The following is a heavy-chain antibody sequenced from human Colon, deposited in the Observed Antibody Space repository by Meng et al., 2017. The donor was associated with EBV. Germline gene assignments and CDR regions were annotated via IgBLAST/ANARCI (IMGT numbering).Heavy chain of an antibody. CDR3: ARRPTGIDY. CDR2: IIHGGSP. Sequence: QVPLEQWGAGVLKASEPLSLTGAVNGGSLSGSYWNWLRPPRGKGLEWIGEIIHGGSPSYNPSLKSRVTISIDTSKNQLSLMLSSVTAADTAVYYCARRPTGIDYWGQGTLVTVSS. V-gene: IGHV4-34*12. CDR1: GGSLSGSY. D-gene: IGHD2-8*02. J-gene: IGHJ4*02.